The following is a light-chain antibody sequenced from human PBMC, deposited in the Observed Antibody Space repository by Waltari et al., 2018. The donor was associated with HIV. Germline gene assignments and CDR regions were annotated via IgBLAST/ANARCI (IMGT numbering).Light chain of an antibody. CDR2: DAS. J-gene: IGKJ5*01. Sequence: VLTQSPPPLSVSPGERATLPCWASQNDNNYLAWYQQKPGQAPRLLIYDASTRATGVPARFSGSGSGTEFTLTITSLQSEDFAVYYCHQYNNWPPVAFGQGTRLEIK. CDR3: HQYNNWPPVA. V-gene: IGKV3-15*01. CDR1: QNDNNY.